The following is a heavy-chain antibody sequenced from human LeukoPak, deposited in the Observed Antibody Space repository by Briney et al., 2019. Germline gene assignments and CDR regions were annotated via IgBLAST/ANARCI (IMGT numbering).Heavy chain of an antibody. Sequence: GGSLRLSCAASGFTFSSYGMHWVRQAPGKGLEWVAFVHFDGTTKYSGDSVEGRFTVSRDNSKDILYLQMDSLRPEDTAVYYCAKDQCTRTRCDGYPGHWGQGTLVAVSS. V-gene: IGHV3-30*02. CDR2: VHFDGTTK. D-gene: IGHD2-2*03. CDR3: AKDQCTRTRCDGYPGH. J-gene: IGHJ4*02. CDR1: GFTFSSYG.